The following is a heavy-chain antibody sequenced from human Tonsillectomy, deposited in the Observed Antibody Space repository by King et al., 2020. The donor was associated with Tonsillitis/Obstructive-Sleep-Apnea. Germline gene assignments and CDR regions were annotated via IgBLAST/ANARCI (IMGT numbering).Heavy chain of an antibody. J-gene: IGHJ4*02. CDR1: GFSFDDYT. V-gene: IGHV3-43*01. CDR2: INWDGGSS. CDR3: AKWGGGVRYSKHYFDY. Sequence: VQLVESGGVVVQPGGSLRLSCAASGFSFDDYTMHWVRQAPGKGLEGVSLINWDGGSSYYADSGKGRFTISRENSKNSLYLQMNSLRTEDTALYYCAKWGGGVRYSKHYFDYWGQGTLVTVSS. D-gene: IGHD3-10*01.